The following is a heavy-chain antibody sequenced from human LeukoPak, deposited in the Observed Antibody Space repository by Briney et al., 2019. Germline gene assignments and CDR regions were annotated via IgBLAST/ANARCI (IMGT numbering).Heavy chain of an antibody. Sequence: SETLSLTCTVSGGSISSSSYYWGWIRQPPGKGLEWIGSIYYSGSTYYNPSLKSRVTISVDTSKNQFSLKLSSVTAADTAVYYCARHPGPWAFDIWGQGTMVTVSS. J-gene: IGHJ3*02. CDR3: ARHPGPWAFDI. CDR2: IYYSGST. V-gene: IGHV4-39*01. D-gene: IGHD1-14*01. CDR1: GGSISSSSYY.